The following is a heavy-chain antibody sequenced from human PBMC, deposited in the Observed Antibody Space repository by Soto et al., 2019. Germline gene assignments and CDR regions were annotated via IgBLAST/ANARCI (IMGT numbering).Heavy chain of an antibody. Sequence: TLSLTCTVSGGSISSYYWSWIRQPPGKGLEWIGYIYYSGSTNYNPSLKSRVTISVDTSKNQFSLKLSSVTAADTAVYYCARDKRTLGMDVWGQGTTVTVS. D-gene: IGHD1-1*01. J-gene: IGHJ6*02. CDR2: IYYSGST. CDR1: GGSISSYY. V-gene: IGHV4-59*01. CDR3: ARDKRTLGMDV.